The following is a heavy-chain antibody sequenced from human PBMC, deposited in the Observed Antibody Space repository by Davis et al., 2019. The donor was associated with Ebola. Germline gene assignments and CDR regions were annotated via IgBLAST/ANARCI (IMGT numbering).Heavy chain of an antibody. CDR2: IHSADIT. V-gene: IGHV3-53*01. CDR3: ARGGDFGENDL. CDR1: GFSVSAKY. D-gene: IGHD2-21*02. Sequence: PGGSLRLSCEASGFSVSAKYISWVRLAPGKGLECVALIHSADITYYADSVRGRFTISRDTFKNAVYLQMSGLKVEDTAVYYCARGGDFGENDLWGQGALVTVSS. J-gene: IGHJ4*02.